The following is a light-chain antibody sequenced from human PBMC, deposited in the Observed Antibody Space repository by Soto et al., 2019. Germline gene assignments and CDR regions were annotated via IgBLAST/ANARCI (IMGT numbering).Light chain of an antibody. CDR1: QSVPSNY. J-gene: IGKJ3*01. CDR3: HQYDRSAIFT. CDR2: GAS. V-gene: IGKV3-20*01. Sequence: EMVLTQSPGTLSLSPGERATLSCRASQSVPSNYLAWYQQRPGQAPRLLIYGASTRAAGVPDRFSGSGSGTEFTLTINRLEPEDFAVFYCHQYDRSAIFTFGPGTTVDIK.